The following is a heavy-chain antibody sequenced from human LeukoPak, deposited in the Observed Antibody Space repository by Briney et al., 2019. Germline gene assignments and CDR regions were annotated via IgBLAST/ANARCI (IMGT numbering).Heavy chain of an antibody. CDR1: GFTFGDYA. D-gene: IGHD6-19*01. CDR2: IRSKAYGGTT. J-gene: IGHJ4*02. V-gene: IGHV3-49*03. Sequence: GGSLRLSCTASGFTFGDYAMSWFRQAPGKGLEWVGFIRSKAYGGTTEYAASVKGRFTISRDDSKSIAYLQMNSLKTEDTAVYYCTRAKAVAGDEDYFDYWGQGTLVTVSS. CDR3: TRAKAVAGDEDYFDY.